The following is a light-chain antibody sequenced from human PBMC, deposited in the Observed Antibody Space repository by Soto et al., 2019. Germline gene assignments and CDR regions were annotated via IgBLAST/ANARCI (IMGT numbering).Light chain of an antibody. CDR2: GAS. V-gene: IGKV3-20*01. Sequence: EIVLTQSPGTLSLSPGERATLSCRASQSVSSSYLAWYQQKPGQAPRLLIYGASSRATGIPDRSSGSGSGTDFTLTISRLEPEDVAVYYCQQYGSSPFTFGGGTKVEIK. J-gene: IGKJ4*01. CDR3: QQYGSSPFT. CDR1: QSVSSSY.